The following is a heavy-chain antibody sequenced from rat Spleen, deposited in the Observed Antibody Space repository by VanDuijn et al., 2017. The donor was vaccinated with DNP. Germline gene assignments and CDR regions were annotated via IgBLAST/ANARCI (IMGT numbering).Heavy chain of an antibody. CDR3: ARLLAGRSYYFDY. V-gene: IGHV5-7*01. CDR2: ISYEGSST. J-gene: IGHJ2*01. D-gene: IGHD1-4*01. CDR1: GLTFSDYN. Sequence: EVQLVESGGDLVQPGRSLKLSCAASGLTFSDYNMAWVRQAPKKGLEWVATISYEGSSTYYRDSVKGRFTISRDNAKSTLYLQMDSLRSEDTATYYCARLLAGRSYYFDYWGQGVMVTVSS.